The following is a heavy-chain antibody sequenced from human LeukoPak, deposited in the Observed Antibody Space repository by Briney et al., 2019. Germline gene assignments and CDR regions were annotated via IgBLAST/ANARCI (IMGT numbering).Heavy chain of an antibody. CDR1: GFTFSSYG. J-gene: IGHJ6*02. Sequence: GGSLRLSCAASGFTFSSYGMHWVRQAPGKGLEWVAVISYDGSNKYYADSVKGRFTISRDNSKNTLYLQMNSLRAEDTAVYYCAKSPGYSSSWHYYYYGMDVWGQGTTVTVSS. V-gene: IGHV3-30*18. CDR3: AKSPGYSSSWHYYYYGMDV. CDR2: ISYDGSNK. D-gene: IGHD6-13*01.